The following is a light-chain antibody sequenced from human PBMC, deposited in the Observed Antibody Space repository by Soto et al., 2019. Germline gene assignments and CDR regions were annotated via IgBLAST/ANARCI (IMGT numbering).Light chain of an antibody. Sequence: DVQVSQSPSTLSASIGDRVTITCRVSQTISSSLAWFQQKPGKAPKLLIYKASTLEGGVPSRFSGSGSGPDFTLTISSLQPEDSATYFSQQLNSYPQTFGQGARLEIK. CDR2: KAS. J-gene: IGKJ5*01. CDR3: QQLNSYPQT. CDR1: QTISSS. V-gene: IGKV1-5*03.